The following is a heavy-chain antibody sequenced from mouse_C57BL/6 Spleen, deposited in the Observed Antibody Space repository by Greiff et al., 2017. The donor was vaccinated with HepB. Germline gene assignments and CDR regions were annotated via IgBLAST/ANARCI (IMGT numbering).Heavy chain of an antibody. CDR3: VRQDGSSYYAMDY. V-gene: IGHV10-1*01. CDR2: IRSKSNNYAT. D-gene: IGHD1-1*01. Sequence: DVKLVESGGGLVQPKGSLKLSCAASGFSFNTYAMNWVRQAPGKGLEWVARIRSKSNNYATYYADSVKDRFTISRDDSESMLYLQMNNLKTEDTAMYYCVRQDGSSYYAMDYWGQGTSVTVSS. CDR1: GFSFNTYA. J-gene: IGHJ4*01.